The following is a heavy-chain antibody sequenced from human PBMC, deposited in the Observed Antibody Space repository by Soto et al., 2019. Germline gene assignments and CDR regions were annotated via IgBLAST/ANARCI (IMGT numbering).Heavy chain of an antibody. CDR1: GYTFTSYG. CDR2: ISAYNGNT. J-gene: IGHJ4*02. V-gene: IGHV1-18*01. D-gene: IGHD5-18*01. Sequence: GASVKVSCKASGYTFTSYGISWVRQAPGQGLEWMGWISAYNGNTNYAQKLQGRVTMTTDTSTSTAYMELRSLRSDYTAVYYCARYLFAEWIQLWYFDDSGQGTLVTVSS. CDR3: ARYLFAEWIQLWYFDD.